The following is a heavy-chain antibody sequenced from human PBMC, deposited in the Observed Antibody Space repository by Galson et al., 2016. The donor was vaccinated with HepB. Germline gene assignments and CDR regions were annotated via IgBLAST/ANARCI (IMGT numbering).Heavy chain of an antibody. CDR3: SRVGGITIFGVDPHPLVRFDY. Sequence: SVKVSCKASGGTFSSYAISWVRQAPGQGLEWMGGIIPIFGTANYAQKFQGRVTITADKSTSTAYMELNSLRSEDTAVYYCSRVGGITIFGVDPHPLVRFDYWGQGTLVTVSS. D-gene: IGHD3-3*01. CDR1: GGTFSSYA. J-gene: IGHJ4*02. V-gene: IGHV1-69*06. CDR2: IIPIFGTA.